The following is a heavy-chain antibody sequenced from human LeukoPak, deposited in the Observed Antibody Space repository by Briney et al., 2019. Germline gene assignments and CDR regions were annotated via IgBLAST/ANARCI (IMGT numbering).Heavy chain of an antibody. V-gene: IGHV4-39*01. CDR1: GGSIVSASYY. CDR2: IYFSGST. D-gene: IGHD2-2*01. J-gene: IGHJ5*02. Sequence: SETLSLTCTVSGGSIVSASYYWGWVRQPPGKGLEWIGSIYFSGSTYYNPSLESRVTISVDTSKNQSSLRLTSVTAADTAVYFCARSLIIVVPVDGRYWFDPWGQGTLVTVSS. CDR3: ARSLIIVVPVDGRYWFDP.